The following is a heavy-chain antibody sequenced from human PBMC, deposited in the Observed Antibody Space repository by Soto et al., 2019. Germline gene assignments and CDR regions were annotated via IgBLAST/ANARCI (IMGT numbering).Heavy chain of an antibody. J-gene: IGHJ5*01. V-gene: IGHV3-30*18. D-gene: IGHD6-19*01. CDR2: ISHDGTAK. CDR3: EKDWGNSGWFHWFGS. Sequence: QVQLVESGGGVVQPGRSLSLACAGSGFNLATTGMHWVRQAPGKGLEWVAMISHDGTAKHYGDSVRGRFTISRDNSANTLYLQMNSLTAEDTAVYYCEKDWGNSGWFHWFGSWGQGAPVTVSS. CDR1: GFNLATTG.